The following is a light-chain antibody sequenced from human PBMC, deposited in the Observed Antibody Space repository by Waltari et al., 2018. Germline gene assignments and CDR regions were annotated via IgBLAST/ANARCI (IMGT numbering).Light chain of an antibody. CDR1: SSDVGGYNF. Sequence: QSALTHPPSASGSPGQSVTLSCTGTSSDVGGYNFASWYQHHPGTVPKLIIYEVSERPSGVPHRFSGSKSGNTASLTVSGLQAEDEADYYCSSYAGSNSHVFGTGTRVTVL. J-gene: IGLJ1*01. V-gene: IGLV2-8*01. CDR2: EVS. CDR3: SSYAGSNSHV.